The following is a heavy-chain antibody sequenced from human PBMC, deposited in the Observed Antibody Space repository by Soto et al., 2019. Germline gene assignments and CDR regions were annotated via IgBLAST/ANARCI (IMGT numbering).Heavy chain of an antibody. J-gene: IGHJ4*02. CDR3: ARETYCSSTSCYTVDS. CDR1: GYSFTSYW. D-gene: IGHD2-2*02. V-gene: IGHV5-51*01. Sequence: GESLKISGKGSGYSFTSYWIGWVRQMPWKGLEWMGIIYLCDSDTRYSPSFQGQVTISADKSISTAYLQWSSLKASDTAMYYCARETYCSSTSCYTVDSWGQGTLVTLSS. CDR2: IYLCDSDT.